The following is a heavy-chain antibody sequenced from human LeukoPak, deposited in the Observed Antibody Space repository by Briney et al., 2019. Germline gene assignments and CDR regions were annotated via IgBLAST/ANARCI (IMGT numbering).Heavy chain of an antibody. J-gene: IGHJ6*03. CDR2: IIPVFGTA. CDR1: GGTFSSYA. Sequence: SVKVSCKASGGTFSSYAISWVRQAPGQGLEWMGGIIPVFGTANYAQKFQGRVTITTDESTSTAYMELSSLRSEDTAVYYCASSLGAYYYYYMDVWGKGTTVTVSS. V-gene: IGHV1-69*05. D-gene: IGHD1-26*01. CDR3: ASSLGAYYYYYMDV.